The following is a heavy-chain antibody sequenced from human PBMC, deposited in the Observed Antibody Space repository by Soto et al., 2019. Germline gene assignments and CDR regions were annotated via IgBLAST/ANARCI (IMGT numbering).Heavy chain of an antibody. J-gene: IGHJ5*02. Sequence: QVQLVQSGAEVKKPGASVKVSCKASGYTFTSYYMHWVRQAPGQGLEWMGIISPSGGSTTYAQKLQGRVTMTRDTSTSTVSMELSRLRSDDTAVYYCARDPAVSPGSGSYWFDPWGQGTLVTVSS. CDR3: ARDPAVSPGSGSYWFDP. CDR2: ISPSGGST. D-gene: IGHD3-10*01. CDR1: GYTFTSYY. V-gene: IGHV1-46*04.